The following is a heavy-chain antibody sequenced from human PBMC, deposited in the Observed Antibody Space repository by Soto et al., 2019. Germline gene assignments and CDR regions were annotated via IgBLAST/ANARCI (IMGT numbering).Heavy chain of an antibody. D-gene: IGHD3-16*01. Sequence: PSETLSLTCTVSGGSISSGGYYWSWIRQHPGKGLEWIGYIYSSGSTYYNPSLKSRVTISVDTSKNQFSLKLSSVTAADTAVYFCARADFLTPFGGVPVPTHFLCDYWGQGTLVTVSS. V-gene: IGHV4-31*03. J-gene: IGHJ4*02. CDR2: IYSSGST. CDR3: ARADFLTPFGGVPVPTHFLCDY. CDR1: GGSISSGGYY.